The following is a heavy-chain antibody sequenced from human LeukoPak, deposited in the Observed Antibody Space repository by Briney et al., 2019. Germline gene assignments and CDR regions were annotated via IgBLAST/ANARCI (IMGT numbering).Heavy chain of an antibody. D-gene: IGHD5-18*01. J-gene: IGHJ4*02. CDR3: TSDTVDTAVGIDY. Sequence: PGGSLRLSCAASGFTFSSHWMHWVRQAPGKGLVWVSRMNSDGSSTSYADSVKGRFIISRDNAKNTLYLQMNSLRAEDTAVYYCTSDTVDTAVGIDYWGQGTLVTVSS. CDR1: GFTFSSHW. CDR2: MNSDGSST. V-gene: IGHV3-74*01.